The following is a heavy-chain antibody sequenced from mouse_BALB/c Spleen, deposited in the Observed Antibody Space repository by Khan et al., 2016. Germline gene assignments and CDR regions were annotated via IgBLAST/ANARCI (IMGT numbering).Heavy chain of an antibody. CDR3: ARIGDGYHYAMDY. CDR1: GFTFSNYV. CDR2: IRSGGST. D-gene: IGHD2-3*01. Sequence: EVELVESGGGLVKPGGSLKLSCAASGFTFSNYVMSWVRQTPEKRLEWVASIRSGGSTYYPDSVKGRFTISRDTARNNLYLQMSSLRSEDTAMCYCARIGDGYHYAMDYWGQGTSVTVSS. V-gene: IGHV5-6-5*01. J-gene: IGHJ4*01.